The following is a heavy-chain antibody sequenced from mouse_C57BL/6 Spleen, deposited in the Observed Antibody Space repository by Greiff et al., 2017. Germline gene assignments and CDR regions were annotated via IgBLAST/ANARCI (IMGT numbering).Heavy chain of an antibody. J-gene: IGHJ3*01. D-gene: IGHD3-2*02. CDR1: GYTFTDYE. V-gene: IGHV1-15*01. Sequence: QVQLQQSGAELVRPGASVTLSCKASGYTFTDYEMHWVKQTPVHGLEWIGAIDPETGGTAYNQKFKGKAILTADKSSITAYLELRSLTSEDSAVYYCTRESSGYLAWFAYWGQGTLVTVSA. CDR2: IDPETGGT. CDR3: TRESSGYLAWFAY.